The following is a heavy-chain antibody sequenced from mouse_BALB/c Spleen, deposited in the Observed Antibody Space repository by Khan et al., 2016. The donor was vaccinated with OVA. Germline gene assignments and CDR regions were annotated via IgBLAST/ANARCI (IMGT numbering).Heavy chain of an antibody. V-gene: IGHV3-2*02. D-gene: IGHD1-1*01. CDR3: ARGNYYGYYFDY. CDR1: GYSITSGYA. Sequence: VQLKESGPGLVKPSQSLSLTCTVTGYSITSGYAWNWIRQFPGNKLEWMGYISYSGVTSYTPSLKSRISITRDTSKNQFFLQWTSVTTEDTATYYCARGNYYGYYFDYWGQGTTLTVSS. J-gene: IGHJ2*01. CDR2: ISYSGVT.